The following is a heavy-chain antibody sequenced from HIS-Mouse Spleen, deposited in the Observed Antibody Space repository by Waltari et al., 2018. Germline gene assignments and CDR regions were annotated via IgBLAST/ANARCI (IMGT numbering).Heavy chain of an antibody. CDR2: IYYSGST. CDR1: GCPISSSSYY. CDR3: AREIPYSSSWYDWYFDL. V-gene: IGHV4-39*07. D-gene: IGHD6-13*01. J-gene: IGHJ2*01. Sequence: QLQLQESGPGLVKPSETLSLTCTVSGCPISSSSYYWGWLRQPPGKGLEWIGGIYYSGSTYYNPSLKSRVTISVDTSKNQFSLKLSSVTAADTAVYYCAREIPYSSSWYDWYFDLWGRGTLVTVSS.